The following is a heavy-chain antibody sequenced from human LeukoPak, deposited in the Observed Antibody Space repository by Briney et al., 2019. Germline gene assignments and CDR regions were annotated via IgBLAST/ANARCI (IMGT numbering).Heavy chain of an antibody. J-gene: IGHJ4*02. CDR1: GFTFDDYG. CDR2: INWNGGST. V-gene: IGHV3-20*04. D-gene: IGHD3-22*01. CDR3: ARGLTYYYDSSGPLINDY. Sequence: PGGPLRLSCAASGFTFDDYGMSWVRQAPGKGLEWVSGINWNGGSTGYADSVKGRFTISRDNAKNSLYLQMNSLRAEDTALYYCARGLTYYYDSSGPLINDYWGQGTLVTVSS.